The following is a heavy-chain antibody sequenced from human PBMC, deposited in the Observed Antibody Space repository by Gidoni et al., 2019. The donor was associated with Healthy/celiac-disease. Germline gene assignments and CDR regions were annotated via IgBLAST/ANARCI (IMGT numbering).Heavy chain of an antibody. CDR1: GFTFSSYG. J-gene: IGHJ4*02. D-gene: IGHD3-10*01. CDR2: ISYDGSNK. Sequence: QVQLVASGGGVVQPGRSLRLSCAASGFTFSSYGMHWVRQAPGKGLEWVAVISYDGSNKYYADSVKGRFTISRDNSKNTLYLQMNSLRAEDTAVYYCAKDRGPMVRGVYYFDYWGQGTLVTVSS. V-gene: IGHV3-30*18. CDR3: AKDRGPMVRGVYYFDY.